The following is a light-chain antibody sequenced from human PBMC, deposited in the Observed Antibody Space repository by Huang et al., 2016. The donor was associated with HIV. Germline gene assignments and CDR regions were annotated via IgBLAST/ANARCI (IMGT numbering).Light chain of an antibody. Sequence: DIQMTQSPSSLSASVGGRITVACRASQSSSSYLNWYQQRPGNAPKLLIYATSSLQSGVPSRFSGRGTGTTFILTISDLQPEDFATYYCQQTYSTPWTFGQGTKVEVK. CDR1: QSSSSY. CDR2: ATS. CDR3: QQTYSTPWT. V-gene: IGKV1-39*01. J-gene: IGKJ1*01.